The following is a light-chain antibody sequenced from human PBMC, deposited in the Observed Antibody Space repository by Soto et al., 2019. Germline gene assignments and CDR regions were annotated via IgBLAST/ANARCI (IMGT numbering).Light chain of an antibody. V-gene: IGLV1-36*01. Sequence: QSVLTQPPSVSDAPRQRVTISCSGSRSNIGDNAVNWYQQLPGKAPKLLIYYDDLLPSGVSDRFSGSKSGTSASLAISGLQSEDEADYYCSPWDDSLNGVIFGGGTKLTVL. CDR2: YDD. CDR1: RSNIGDNA. J-gene: IGLJ2*01. CDR3: SPWDDSLNGVI.